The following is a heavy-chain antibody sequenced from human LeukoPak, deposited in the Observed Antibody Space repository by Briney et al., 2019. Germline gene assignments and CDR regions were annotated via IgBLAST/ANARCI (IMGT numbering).Heavy chain of an antibody. CDR2: IYHRGST. CDR3: ARGPYCGGDCYTFDY. J-gene: IGHJ4*02. CDR1: GYSISSGYY. Sequence: PSETLSLTCTVSGYSISSGYYWGWIRQPPGKGLEWIGSIYHRGSTYYNPSLKSRVTISVDTSKNQFSLKLSSVTAADTAVYYCARGPYCGGDCYTFDYWGQGTLVTVSS. V-gene: IGHV4-38-2*02. D-gene: IGHD2-21*02.